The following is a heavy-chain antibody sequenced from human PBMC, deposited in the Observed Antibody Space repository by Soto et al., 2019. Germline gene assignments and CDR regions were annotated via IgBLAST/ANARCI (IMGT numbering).Heavy chain of an antibody. CDR1: GYTFTSYG. CDR2: ISAYNGNT. V-gene: IGHV1-18*01. Sequence: XSVKVSFNASGYTFTSYGISLVRQAPGQGLEWMGWISAYNGNTNYAQKLQGRVTMTTDTSTSTAYMELRRMRSDDTAVYYCARGSSWHDAFDIWGQGTMVAVSS. J-gene: IGHJ3*02. D-gene: IGHD6-13*01. CDR3: ARGSSWHDAFDI.